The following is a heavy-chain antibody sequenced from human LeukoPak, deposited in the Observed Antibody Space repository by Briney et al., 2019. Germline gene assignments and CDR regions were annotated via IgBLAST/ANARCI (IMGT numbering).Heavy chain of an antibody. V-gene: IGHV3-30-3*01. Sequence: GGSLRLSCAASGFTFSSYAMHWVRQAPGKGLEWVAVISYDGSNKYYADSVKGRFTISRDNSKNTLYLQMNSLGAEDTAVYYCARDGLHDAFDIWGQGTMVTVSS. CDR1: GFTFSSYA. CDR2: ISYDGSNK. CDR3: ARDGLHDAFDI. J-gene: IGHJ3*02.